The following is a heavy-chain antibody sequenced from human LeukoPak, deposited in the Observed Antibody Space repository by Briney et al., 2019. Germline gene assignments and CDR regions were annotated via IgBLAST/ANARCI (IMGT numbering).Heavy chain of an antibody. CDR1: GFTFSSYA. J-gene: IGHJ4*02. V-gene: IGHV3-30-3*01. D-gene: IGHD4-17*01. CDR2: ISYDGSNK. Sequence: GGSLRLSCAASGFTFSSYAMHWVRQAPGKGLEWVAVISYDGSNKYYADCVKGRFTISRDNSKNTLYLQMNSLRAEDTAVYYCAREGGDYGDYLGYWGQGTLVTVSS. CDR3: AREGGDYGDYLGY.